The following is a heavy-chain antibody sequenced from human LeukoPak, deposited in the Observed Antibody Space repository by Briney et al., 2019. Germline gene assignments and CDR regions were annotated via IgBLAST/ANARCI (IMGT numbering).Heavy chain of an antibody. D-gene: IGHD1-1*01. Sequence: GGSLILSCGASGFRLGSYSMDWVRQAPGKGLEWVSHINSGSSTIYYADSVKGRFTISRDNAGNSLYLQMNSLRAEDTAVYYCARVLLERPGIDSFDMWGQGTMVTVSS. V-gene: IGHV3-48*01. CDR1: GFRLGSYS. J-gene: IGHJ3*02. CDR3: ARVLLERPGIDSFDM. CDR2: INSGSSTI.